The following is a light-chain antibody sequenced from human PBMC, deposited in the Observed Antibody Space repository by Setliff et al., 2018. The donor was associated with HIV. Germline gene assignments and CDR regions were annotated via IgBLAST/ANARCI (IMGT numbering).Light chain of an antibody. CDR2: GVS. J-gene: IGLJ1*01. CDR1: SSDVGNYNL. CDR3: CSYARSSTYV. Sequence: QSVLTQPASVSRSPGQSITLSCTGTSSDVGNYNLVSWYQHHPGKAPKLIIYGVSERPSGVSNRFSGSKSGNTASLTISGLQAEDEADYYCCSYARSSTYVFGPGTRSPS. V-gene: IGLV2-23*02.